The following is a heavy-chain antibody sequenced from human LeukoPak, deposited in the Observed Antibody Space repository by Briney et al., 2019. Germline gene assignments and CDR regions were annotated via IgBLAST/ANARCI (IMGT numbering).Heavy chain of an antibody. CDR2: MNPNSANA. V-gene: IGHV1-8*02. CDR3: ARGPLRYYDILTGPSDAFDI. Sequence: ASVKVSCKASGYTFTSYDINWVRQATGQGLEWMGWMNPNSANADYAQKFQGRVTMTRDTSISTAYMELSRLRSDDTAVYYCARGPLRYYDILTGPSDAFDIWGQGTMVTVSS. CDR1: GYTFTSYD. D-gene: IGHD3-9*01. J-gene: IGHJ3*02.